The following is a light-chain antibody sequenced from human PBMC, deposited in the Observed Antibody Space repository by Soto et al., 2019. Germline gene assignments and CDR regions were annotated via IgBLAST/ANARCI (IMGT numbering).Light chain of an antibody. J-gene: IGKJ1*01. V-gene: IGKV1-5*02. CDR3: QQYTSYPWT. CDR2: DAS. CDR1: QTISSW. Sequence: DIQMTQSNSTLSRSVGDRVTIVCGASQTISSWLAWYQQKPGKAPKXLISDASSLESGVPSRFSGSGSGTEFTLTINCLQPDDVETDDGQQYTSYPWTFCQGTKVDNK.